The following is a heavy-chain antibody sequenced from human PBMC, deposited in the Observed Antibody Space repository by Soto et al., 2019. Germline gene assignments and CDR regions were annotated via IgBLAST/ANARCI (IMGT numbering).Heavy chain of an antibody. D-gene: IGHD4-4*01. CDR1: GGTFSSYA. J-gene: IGHJ6*02. Sequence: ASVKVSCKASGGTFSSYAISWVRQAPGQGLEWMGGIIPIFGTANYAQKFQGRVTITADESTSTAYMELSSLRSEDTAVYYCARGDGNSGASIYYYYGMDVWGQGTTVTVSS. CDR2: IIPIFGTA. CDR3: ARGDGNSGASIYYYYGMDV. V-gene: IGHV1-69*13.